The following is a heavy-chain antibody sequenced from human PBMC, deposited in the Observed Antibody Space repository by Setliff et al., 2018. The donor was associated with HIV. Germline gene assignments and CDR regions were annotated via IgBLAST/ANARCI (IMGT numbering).Heavy chain of an antibody. CDR2: IYYSGST. CDR3: ARLEKLDDISYFDY. Sequence: TSETLSLTCTVSGGSMSSYYWSWIRQPAGKGLEWIGYIYYSGSTDYNPSLKSRVTISVDPSQNQFSLKMNSVTAADTAVYYCARLEKLDDISYFDYWGQGTLVTVSS. D-gene: IGHD3-3*02. CDR1: GGSMSSYY. V-gene: IGHV4-59*06. J-gene: IGHJ4*02.